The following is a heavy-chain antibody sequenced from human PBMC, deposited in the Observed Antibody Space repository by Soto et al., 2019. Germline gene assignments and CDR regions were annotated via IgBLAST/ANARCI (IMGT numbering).Heavy chain of an antibody. Sequence: EVQLVESGGGLVQPGGSLRLSCAASGFTFSSYWMSWVRQAPGKGLEWVANIKQDGIEKYYVDSVKGRFTISRDNAKNSLYLQMNSLRAEDTAVYYCASGGDYFWYFDLWGRGTLVTVSS. CDR2: IKQDGIEK. D-gene: IGHD4-17*01. J-gene: IGHJ2*01. V-gene: IGHV3-7*01. CDR1: GFTFSSYW. CDR3: ASGGDYFWYFDL.